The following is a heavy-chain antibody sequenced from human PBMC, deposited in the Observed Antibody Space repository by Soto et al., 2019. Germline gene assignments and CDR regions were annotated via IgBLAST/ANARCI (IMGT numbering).Heavy chain of an antibody. CDR3: SIGSWSAETFDV. V-gene: IGHV1-69*02. CDR2: IIPMLTVT. Sequence: QVHLEQSGADVKKPGSSVKVSCKAAGGTFSTYTLIWVRQAPGQGLEWMGRIIPMLTVTNSAQKFQGRVTLTADKSTSTAFMELTSLTSDETAVYYCSIGSWSAETFDVWGQGTMVTVSS. J-gene: IGHJ3*01. D-gene: IGHD2-2*01. CDR1: GGTFSTYT.